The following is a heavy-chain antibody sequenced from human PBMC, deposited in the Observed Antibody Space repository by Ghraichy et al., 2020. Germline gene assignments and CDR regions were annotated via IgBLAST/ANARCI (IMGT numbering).Heavy chain of an antibody. Sequence: LSLTCAASGFTFSSYWMHWVRQAPGKGLVWVSRINSDGSSTSYADSVKGRFTISRDNAKNTLYLQMNSLRAEDTAMYYCARVLTTYDYWGQGTLVTVSS. CDR2: INSDGSST. V-gene: IGHV3-74*01. CDR3: ARVLTTYDY. J-gene: IGHJ4*02. D-gene: IGHD4-11*01. CDR1: GFTFSSYW.